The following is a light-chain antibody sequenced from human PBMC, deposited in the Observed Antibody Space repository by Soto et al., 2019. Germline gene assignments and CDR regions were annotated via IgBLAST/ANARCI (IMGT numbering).Light chain of an antibody. CDR2: EVS. CDR3: NSYAGSNHFV. CDR1: SSDVGGYSY. J-gene: IGLJ7*01. Sequence: QSVLTQPPSASGSPGQSVTISCTGTSSDVGGYSYVSWYQQHPGKAPKLMIYEVSKRPSGVPDRFSGSKSGNTASLTVSGLQAEDEADYYCNSYAGSNHFVFGTGTQLTVL. V-gene: IGLV2-8*01.